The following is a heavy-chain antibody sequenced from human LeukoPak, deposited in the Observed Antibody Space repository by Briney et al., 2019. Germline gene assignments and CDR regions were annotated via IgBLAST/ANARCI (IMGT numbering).Heavy chain of an antibody. CDR2: IYYSGST. CDR1: GGSISRGDYY. Sequence: SQTLSLTCTVSGGSISRGDYYWRWLRQPPGTGLEWFGYIYYSGSTYYNPSLKSRVTISVDTSKNQFSLKLSSVTAADTAVYYCARVGRGSYSPYGMDVWGQGTTVTVSS. V-gene: IGHV4-30-4*01. D-gene: IGHD1-26*01. CDR3: ARVGRGSYSPYGMDV. J-gene: IGHJ6*02.